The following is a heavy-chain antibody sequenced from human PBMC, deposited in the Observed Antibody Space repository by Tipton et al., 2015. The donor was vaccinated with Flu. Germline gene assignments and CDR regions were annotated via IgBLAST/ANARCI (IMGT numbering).Heavy chain of an antibody. V-gene: IGHV4-59*01. CDR3: AKDDCGAGPFYNGMDV. Sequence: GLVKPSETLSLACSVSGASISDFCWSWIRQPPGKGLEWIAYISYNGSPNFHPSLKSRVAISVNTSKNDFSLSLASVTGADTAVYYCAKDDCGAGPFYNGMDVWGQGTTVTVSS. J-gene: IGHJ6*02. CDR2: ISYNGSP. D-gene: IGHD4/OR15-4a*01. CDR1: GASISDFC.